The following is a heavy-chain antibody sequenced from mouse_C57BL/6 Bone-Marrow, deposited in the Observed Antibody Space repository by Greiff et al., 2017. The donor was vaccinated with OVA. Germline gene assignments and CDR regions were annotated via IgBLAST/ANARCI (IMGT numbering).Heavy chain of an antibody. CDR2: INPNNGGT. J-gene: IGHJ3*01. Sequence: EVQLQQSGPELVKPGASVKISCKASGYTFTDYYMNWVKQSHGKSLEWIGDINPNNGGTSYNQKFKGKATLTVDKSSSTAYMELRSLTSDDSAVYYCARSGKRFAYWGQGTLVTVSA. CDR3: ARSGKRFAY. D-gene: IGHD4-1*01. CDR1: GYTFTDYY. V-gene: IGHV1-26*01.